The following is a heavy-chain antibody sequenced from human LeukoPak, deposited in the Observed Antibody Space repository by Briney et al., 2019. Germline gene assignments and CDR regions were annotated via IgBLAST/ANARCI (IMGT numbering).Heavy chain of an antibody. Sequence: ASVKVSCKASGYTFTNYGMSWVRQAPGKGLEWMGCISANSGNTNYAQKVQGRVTMTTDTSTSTAYMELRSLRADDTAVYYCARDRAVVVVAATPLDKWFDPWGQGTLVTVSS. D-gene: IGHD2-15*01. CDR2: ISANSGNT. V-gene: IGHV1-18*01. CDR3: ARDRAVVVVAATPLDKWFDP. CDR1: GYTFTNYG. J-gene: IGHJ5*02.